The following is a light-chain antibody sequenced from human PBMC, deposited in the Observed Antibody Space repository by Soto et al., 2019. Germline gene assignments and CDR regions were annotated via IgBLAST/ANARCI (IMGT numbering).Light chain of an antibody. CDR1: QSVSNW. CDR2: KAT. V-gene: IGKV1-5*03. J-gene: IGKJ1*01. CDR3: QQYDSYPGT. Sequence: DIKMTQSPSTLSASVGDRVTITCRASQSVSNWLAWYQQKPGKAPKLLIYKATGLENGVPSRFGGSGSGTEFTLTISCLQPDDFATYYCQQYDSYPGTFGQGTKVEIK.